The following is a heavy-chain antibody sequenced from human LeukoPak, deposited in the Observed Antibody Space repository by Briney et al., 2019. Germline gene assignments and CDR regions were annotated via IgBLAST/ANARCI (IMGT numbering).Heavy chain of an antibody. CDR3: AKESGSRSYGAYFPH. CDR2: ISYDGSTK. V-gene: IGHV3-30*18. Sequence: GGSLRLSCAASGFTFSSHGMQWVRQAPGKGLEWVAVISYDGSTKYYADSVKGRFTISRDNSKSTLYLQMNSLRAKDTAVYYCAKESGSRSYGAYFPHWGQGTLVTVSS. J-gene: IGHJ1*01. D-gene: IGHD6-13*01. CDR1: GFTFSSHG.